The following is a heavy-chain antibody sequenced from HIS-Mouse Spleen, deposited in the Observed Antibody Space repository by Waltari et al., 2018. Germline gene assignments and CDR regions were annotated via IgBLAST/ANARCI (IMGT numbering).Heavy chain of an antibody. CDR2: IYHSGST. D-gene: IGHD3-3*01. CDR1: GYSISSGYY. CDR3: ARADDFWSGSFDY. J-gene: IGHJ4*02. V-gene: IGHV4-38-2*02. Sequence: QVQLQESGPGLVKPSETLSLTCTFSGYSISSGYYWGWIRQPPGKGLEWIGSIYHSGSTYYNPSLKSRVTISVDTSKNQFSLKLSSVTAADTAVYYCARADDFWSGSFDYWGQGTLVTVSS.